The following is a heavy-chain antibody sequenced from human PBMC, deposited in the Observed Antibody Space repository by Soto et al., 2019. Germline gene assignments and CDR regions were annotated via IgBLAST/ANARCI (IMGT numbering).Heavy chain of an antibody. D-gene: IGHD3-16*02. CDR2: MSYDGNNQ. J-gene: IGHJ4*02. V-gene: IGHV3-30*18. CDR1: GFTFSDYA. Sequence: QVQLVESGGGVVQPGRSLRLSCAASGFTFSDYAMHWVRQAPGKGLEWVAIMSYDGNNQYYADSVKGRFTISRDNFKNTLYVQMNSLRTEDTALYYCAKALGELSPESFDYWGQGILVTV. CDR3: AKALGELSPESFDY.